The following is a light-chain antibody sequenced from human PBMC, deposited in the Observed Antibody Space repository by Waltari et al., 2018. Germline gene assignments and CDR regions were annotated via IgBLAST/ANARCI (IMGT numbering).Light chain of an antibody. CDR3: QQYNNWPPEDT. Sequence: EIVMTQSPATLSVSPGEGATLSCRASQSVSSNLAWYQHKPGQAPRLLISGASTRATGIPARFSGSGSGTEFTLTISSLQSEDFAFYYCQQYNNWPPEDTFGQGTKLEIK. J-gene: IGKJ2*01. CDR1: QSVSSN. V-gene: IGKV3-15*01. CDR2: GAS.